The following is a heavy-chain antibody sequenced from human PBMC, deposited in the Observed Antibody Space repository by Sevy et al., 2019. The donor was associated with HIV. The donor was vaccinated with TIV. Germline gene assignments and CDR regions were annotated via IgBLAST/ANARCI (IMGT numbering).Heavy chain of an antibody. D-gene: IGHD6-19*01. CDR1: GDSVSSNSAA. CDR2: TYYRSNWYN. J-gene: IGHJ3*01. Sequence: QSQTLSLTCAISGDSVSSNSAAWNWIRQSPSRGLEWLGRTYYRSNWYNDYALSLKSRITINPVTSKNQFSLHLNSVTPEDTAVYYCARGIVVAGMAFDVWGQGTMVTVSS. V-gene: IGHV6-1*01. CDR3: ARGIVVAGMAFDV.